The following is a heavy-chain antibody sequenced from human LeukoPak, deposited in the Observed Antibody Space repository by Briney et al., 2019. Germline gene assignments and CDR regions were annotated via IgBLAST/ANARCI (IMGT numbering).Heavy chain of an antibody. V-gene: IGHV3-33*01. CDR1: GFTFYNYG. CDR3: ARDDANYFDGRGYYLPKK. D-gene: IGHD3-22*01. Sequence: GGSLRLSCEASGFTFYNYGMHWVRQAPGKGLEWVAVIWFDGSQKYYTDSVKGRFTISRDNSKSTLFLQMNSLTAEDTAVYYCARDDANYFDGRGYYLPKKWGQGPLVMVSS. CDR2: IWFDGSQK. J-gene: IGHJ4*02.